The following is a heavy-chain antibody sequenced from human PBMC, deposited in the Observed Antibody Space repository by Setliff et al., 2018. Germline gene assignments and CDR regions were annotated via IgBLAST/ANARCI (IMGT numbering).Heavy chain of an antibody. V-gene: IGHV1-69*13. CDR1: GGTFSSYV. CDR3: ARDRGPTYYDFWSGYYWFDY. CDR2: IIPMFGT. J-gene: IGHJ4*02. Sequence: GASVKVSCKASGGTFSSYVISWVREAPGQGLEWMGGIIPMFGTNYAQKFQGRVTITADESTSTAYMELSSLGSEDTAVYYCARDRGPTYYDFWSGYYWFDYWGQGTLVTVSS. D-gene: IGHD3-3*01.